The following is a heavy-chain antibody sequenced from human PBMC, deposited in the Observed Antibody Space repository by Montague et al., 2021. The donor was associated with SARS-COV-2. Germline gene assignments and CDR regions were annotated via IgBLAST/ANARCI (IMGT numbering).Heavy chain of an antibody. CDR3: VRYSGWFYFDF. D-gene: IGHD6-19*01. CDR1: GDSVASNRVA. J-gene: IGHJ4*02. Sequence: CAISGDSVASNRVAWRWNRQSPSRGHEWLGRTYYRSKWYSDYAPSVRGRLTVNPDASKNEFSLELNYVTPEDTAVYYCVRYSGWFYFDFWGQGTLVTVSS. CDR2: TYYRSKWYS. V-gene: IGHV6-1*01.